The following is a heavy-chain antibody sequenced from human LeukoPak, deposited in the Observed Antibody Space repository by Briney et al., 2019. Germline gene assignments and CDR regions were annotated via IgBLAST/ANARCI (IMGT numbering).Heavy chain of an antibody. CDR3: ARWGSELPDDAFDI. V-gene: IGHV3-74*01. J-gene: IGHJ3*02. Sequence: AGGSLGLSCAASGFTFSNYWIHWVRQAPGKGLVWVSRINSDGSSTNYADSVKGRFTISRDNAKNTLYLQMNSLRAEDTAVYYCARWGSELPDDAFDIWGQGTMVTVSS. CDR2: INSDGSST. D-gene: IGHD6-25*01. CDR1: GFTFSNYW.